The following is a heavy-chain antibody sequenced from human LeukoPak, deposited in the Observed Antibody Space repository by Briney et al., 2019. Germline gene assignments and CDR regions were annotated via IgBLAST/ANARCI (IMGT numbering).Heavy chain of an antibody. J-gene: IGHJ4*02. D-gene: IGHD1-26*01. CDR2: IGSDGSDK. Sequence: GGSLRLSCAASGFNFSNYVMHWVRQAPGKGLEWVSFIGSDGSDKHYADSVKGRFTISRDNSKNTLYLQMNSLRPEDTAVYYCAKDSLDIVGWGQGTLVTVSS. V-gene: IGHV3-30*02. CDR1: GFNFSNYV. CDR3: AKDSLDIVG.